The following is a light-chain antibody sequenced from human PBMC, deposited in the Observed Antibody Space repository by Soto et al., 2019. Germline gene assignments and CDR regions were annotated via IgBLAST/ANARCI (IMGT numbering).Light chain of an antibody. V-gene: IGLV2-23*02. CDR1: SSDVGSYNL. Sequence: SALTQPASVSGSPGQSITISCTGTSSDVGSYNLVSWYQQHPGKAPKLMIYEVSKRPSGVSNRFSGSKSGNTASLTVSGLQAEDEADYYCCSYAGSPLVFGTGTKVTVL. CDR3: CSYAGSPLV. J-gene: IGLJ1*01. CDR2: EVS.